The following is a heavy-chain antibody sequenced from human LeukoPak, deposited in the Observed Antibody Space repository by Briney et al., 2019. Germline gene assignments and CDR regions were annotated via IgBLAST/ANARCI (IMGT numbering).Heavy chain of an antibody. J-gene: IGHJ4*02. D-gene: IGHD6-13*01. CDR2: ISFDGSYK. CDR1: GFTFSSYG. CDR3: ARVRETGYSSSWDLDY. V-gene: IGHV3-30*03. Sequence: GGSLRLSCAASGFTFSSYGMHWVRQAPGKGLEWVAVISFDGSYKYYADSVKGRFTISRDNSKNTLYLQMNSLRAEDTAVYYCARVRETGYSSSWDLDYWGQGTLVTVSS.